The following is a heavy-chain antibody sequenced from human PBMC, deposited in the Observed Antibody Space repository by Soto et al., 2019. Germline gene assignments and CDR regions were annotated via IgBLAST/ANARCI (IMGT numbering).Heavy chain of an antibody. D-gene: IGHD2-21*02. CDR1: GFTFSDYY. V-gene: IGHV3-11*01. CDR2: ITSSGSTI. J-gene: IGHJ3*02. CDR3: ARRADPWGDDAFDI. Sequence: QVQLVESGGGLVKPGGSLRLSCAASGFTFSDYYMSWIRQAPGKGLEWVSYITSSGSTIYYADSVKGRFTISRHNARNSVYLPSNSLRAEDMAVYYCARRADPWGDDAFDIWGRRRMVVVGS.